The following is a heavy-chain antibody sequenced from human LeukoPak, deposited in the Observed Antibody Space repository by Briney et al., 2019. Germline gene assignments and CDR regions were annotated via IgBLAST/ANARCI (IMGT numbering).Heavy chain of an antibody. V-gene: IGHV3-23*01. CDR1: GFTFSSYA. CDR3: VKDLRYNWNDLYDAFDI. CDR2: ISGSGGST. Sequence: AGSLRLSCAASGFTFSSYAMSWVRQPPGKGLEWVSAISGSGGSTYYADSVKGRFTISRDNSKNTLYLQMNSLRAEDTAVYYCVKDLRYNWNDLYDAFDIWGQGTMVTVSS. J-gene: IGHJ3*02. D-gene: IGHD1-20*01.